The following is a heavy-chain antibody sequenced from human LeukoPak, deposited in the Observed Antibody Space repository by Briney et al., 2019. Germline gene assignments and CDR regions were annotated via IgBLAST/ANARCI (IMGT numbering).Heavy chain of an antibody. CDR1: GYTFTSYG. CDR3: ARSRSSWTYDY. Sequence: GASVKVSCKASGYTFTSYGISWVRQAPGQGREGMGWISAYNGNTNYAQKLQGRVTMTTDTSTSTAYMELRSLRSDDTAVYYCARSRSSWTYDYWGQGTLVTVSS. J-gene: IGHJ4*02. CDR2: ISAYNGNT. D-gene: IGHD6-13*01. V-gene: IGHV1-18*04.